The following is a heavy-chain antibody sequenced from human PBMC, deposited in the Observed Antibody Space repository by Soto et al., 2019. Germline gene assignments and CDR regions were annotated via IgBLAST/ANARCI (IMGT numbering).Heavy chain of an antibody. CDR1: GFTFSSYG. CDR2: ISYDGVNK. V-gene: IGHV3-30*18. J-gene: IGHJ4*01. Sequence: QVQLVESGGGVVQPGRSLRLSCAASGFTFSSYGMHWVRQAPGKGLEWVAVISYDGVNKYYADSVKGRFTISRDNSKNTLYLQMNSLRAEDTAVYYCAQLYCSSTSCYPWGHGTLVTVSS. CDR3: AQLYCSSTSCYP. D-gene: IGHD2-2*01.